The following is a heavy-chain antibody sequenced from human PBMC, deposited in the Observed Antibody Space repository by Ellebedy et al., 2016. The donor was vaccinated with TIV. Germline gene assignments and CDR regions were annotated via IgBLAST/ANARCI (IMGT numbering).Heavy chain of an antibody. CDR3: ARETATELHY. CDR2: IDSGGTST. Sequence: GGSLRLXCVVSESTFTGYCMHWVRQAPGKGLVWVSRIDSGGTSTSYADSVMGRFTISRDNAKSTLYLQMNSLRAEDTAVYYCARETATELHYWGQGTLVTVSS. J-gene: IGHJ4*02. V-gene: IGHV3-74*01. D-gene: IGHD5-12*01. CDR1: ESTFTGYC.